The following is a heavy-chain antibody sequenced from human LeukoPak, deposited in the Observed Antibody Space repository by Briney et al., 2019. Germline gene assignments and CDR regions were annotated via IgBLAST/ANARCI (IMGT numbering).Heavy chain of an antibody. J-gene: IGHJ4*02. V-gene: IGHV4-39*01. Sequence: SETLSLTCTVSGGSISSSSYYWGWIRQPPGKGLEWIGSIYYSGSTYYNPSLKSRVTISVDTSKNQFSLKLSSVTAADTAVYYCARLGYYGSGSLVDYFDYWGQGTLVTVSS. CDR3: ARLGYYGSGSLVDYFDY. CDR2: IYYSGST. D-gene: IGHD3-10*01. CDR1: GGSISSSSYY.